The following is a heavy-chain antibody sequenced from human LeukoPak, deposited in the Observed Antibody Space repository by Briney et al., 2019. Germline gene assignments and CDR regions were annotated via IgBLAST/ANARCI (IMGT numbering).Heavy chain of an antibody. V-gene: IGHV4-59*08. J-gene: IGHJ4*02. CDR1: GGSISSYY. CDR2: IYYSGST. Sequence: SETLSLTCTVSGGSISSYYWSWIRQPPGKGLEWIGYIYYSGSTDYNPSLKSRVTISVDTSKNQFSLKLSSVTAADTAVYYCARGRSEPKAPLIDYWGQGTLVTVSS. CDR3: ARGRSEPKAPLIDY.